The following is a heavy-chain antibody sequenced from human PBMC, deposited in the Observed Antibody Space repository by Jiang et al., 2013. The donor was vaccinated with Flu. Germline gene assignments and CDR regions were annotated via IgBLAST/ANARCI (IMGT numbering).Heavy chain of an antibody. CDR2: IYYSGST. D-gene: IGHD5-24*01. V-gene: IGHV4-59*01. CDR1: GGSISSYY. Sequence: SGSGLVKPSETLSLTCTVSGGSISSYYWSWIRQPPGKGLEWIGYIYYSGSTNYNPSLKSRVTISVDTSKNQFSLKLSSVTAADTAVYYCARGEMATIRKWFWFDPWGQGTLVTVSS. CDR3: ARGEMATIRKWFWFDP. J-gene: IGHJ5*02.